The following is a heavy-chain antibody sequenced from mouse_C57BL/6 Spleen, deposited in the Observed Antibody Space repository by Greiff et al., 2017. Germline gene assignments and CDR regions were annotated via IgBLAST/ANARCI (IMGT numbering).Heavy chain of an antibody. D-gene: IGHD1-1*01. J-gene: IGHJ4*01. CDR1: GYTFTGYW. Sequence: QVQLQQSGAELMKPGASVKLSCKASGYTFTGYWIEWVKQRPGHGLEWIGDILPGSGSTNYNEKFKGKATITADTSSTTAYMQLRSLTTEDSAIYDGARRGRSPAPMDYWGQGTSVTVSS. CDR2: ILPGSGST. V-gene: IGHV1-9*01. CDR3: ARRGRSPAPMDY.